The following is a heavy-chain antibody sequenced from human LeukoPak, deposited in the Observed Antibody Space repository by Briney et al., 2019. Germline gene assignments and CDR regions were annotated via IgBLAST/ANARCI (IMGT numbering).Heavy chain of an antibody. J-gene: IGHJ4*02. V-gene: IGHV3-23*01. Sequence: PGGSLRLSCAASGFTFSSCAMSWVRQAPGKGLEWVSAISGSGGSTYYADSVKGRFTISRDNSKNTLYLQMNSLRAEDTAVYYCAKDASKCSGGSCSTGDYWGQGTLVTVSS. CDR3: AKDASKCSGGSCSTGDY. D-gene: IGHD2-15*01. CDR1: GFTFSSCA. CDR2: ISGSGGST.